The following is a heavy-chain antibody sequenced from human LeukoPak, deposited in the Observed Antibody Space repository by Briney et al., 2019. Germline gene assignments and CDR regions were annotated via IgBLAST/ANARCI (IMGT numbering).Heavy chain of an antibody. D-gene: IGHD3-3*01. Sequence: PGGSLRLSCAASKFTFSSYAMNWVRQASGKGLEWVSRISGSGGSTYYADSVKGRFTISRDNSKNTLYLQMNSLRAEDTAVYYCAKDRYDFWSTYSSNPFDHWGQGTLVTVSS. CDR1: KFTFSSYA. CDR2: ISGSGGST. CDR3: AKDRYDFWSTYSSNPFDH. V-gene: IGHV3-23*01. J-gene: IGHJ4*02.